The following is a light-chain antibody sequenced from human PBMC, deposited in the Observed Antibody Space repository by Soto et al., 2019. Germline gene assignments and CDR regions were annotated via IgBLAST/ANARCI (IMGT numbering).Light chain of an antibody. CDR2: GAS. Sequence: EIVLTQSPGTLSLSPGERATLSCRASQSFSSSSLAWYQQKPGQAPRLLIYGASSRATGIPDRFSGSGSGKDFTLTISRLQPEDFAVYYCQQYDSSPRTFGQGTKVGIK. CDR3: QQYDSSPRT. CDR1: QSFSSSS. V-gene: IGKV3-20*01. J-gene: IGKJ1*01.